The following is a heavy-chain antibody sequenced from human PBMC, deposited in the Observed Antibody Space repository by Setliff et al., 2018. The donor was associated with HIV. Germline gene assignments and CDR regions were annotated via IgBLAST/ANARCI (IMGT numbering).Heavy chain of an antibody. Sequence: GGSLRLSCAASGFSFSGFWMSWARQAPGKGLEYVSAINPSGGSTYYANSVKGRFTISRDNSKNTLYLQMGSLRPDDMAVYYCVRESGSGGYYTVWGQGALVTVS. CDR2: INPSGGST. CDR3: VRESGSGGYYTV. CDR1: GFSFSGFW. V-gene: IGHV3-64*01. J-gene: IGHJ4*02. D-gene: IGHD3-10*01.